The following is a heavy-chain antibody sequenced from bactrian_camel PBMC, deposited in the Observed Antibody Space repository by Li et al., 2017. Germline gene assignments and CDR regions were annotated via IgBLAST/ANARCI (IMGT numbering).Heavy chain of an antibody. D-gene: IGHD2*01. J-gene: IGHJ7*01. CDR2: IATGSGNT. CDR1: GGTYTSNC. Sequence: HVQLVESGGGSVQAGGSLRLTCMMSGGTYTSNCMSWFRQAPGKEREGVARIATGSGNTYYADSVKGRFTISRDNAKNTLYLQLNSLTTEDTAMYYCTKDVDTGVYYRGFDAMDYWGLGTQVTVS. V-gene: IGHV3S1*01.